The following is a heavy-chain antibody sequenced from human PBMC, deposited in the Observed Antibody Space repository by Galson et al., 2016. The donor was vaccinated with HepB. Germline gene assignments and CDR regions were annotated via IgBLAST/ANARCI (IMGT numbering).Heavy chain of an antibody. CDR2: ISSRGGTI. J-gene: IGHJ4*02. CDR1: GFTFISYN. CDR3: AKPFLSSGLYYFDY. D-gene: IGHD6-19*01. V-gene: IGHV3-48*02. Sequence: SLRLSCAASGFTFISYNMNWVRQAPGKGLEWISYISSRGGTIYYADSVKGRFTVSRDNAKNSLYLQMNSLRDDDTAVYYCAKPFLSSGLYYFDYWGRGTLVTVSS.